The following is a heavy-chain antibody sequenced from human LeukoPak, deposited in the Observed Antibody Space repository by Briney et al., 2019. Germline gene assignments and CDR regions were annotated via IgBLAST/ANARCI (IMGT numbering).Heavy chain of an antibody. CDR2: ISTSGIT. CDR3: ARGSSAALITIFDS. CDR1: GGSISSYY. J-gene: IGHJ4*02. Sequence: PSETLSLTCTASGGSISSYYWSWIRQPAAKGLEWIGRISTSGITNCNPSLKSRVTMSVDTSKNQFSLKLSSVTAADTAVYFCARGSSAALITIFDSWGQGTLVIVSS. D-gene: IGHD2-2*01. V-gene: IGHV4-4*07.